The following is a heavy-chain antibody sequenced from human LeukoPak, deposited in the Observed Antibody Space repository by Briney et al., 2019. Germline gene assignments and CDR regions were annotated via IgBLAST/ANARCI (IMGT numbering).Heavy chain of an antibody. CDR3: ARDRSIFGVVILTPDY. CDR1: GFTFSNAW. D-gene: IGHD3-3*01. V-gene: IGHV3-11*01. J-gene: IGHJ4*02. Sequence: GGSLRLSCAASGFTFSNAWMSWIRQAPGKGLEWVSYISSSGSTIYYADSVKGRFTISRDNAKNSLYLQMNSLRAEDTAVYYCARDRSIFGVVILTPDYWGQGTLVTVSS. CDR2: ISSSGSTI.